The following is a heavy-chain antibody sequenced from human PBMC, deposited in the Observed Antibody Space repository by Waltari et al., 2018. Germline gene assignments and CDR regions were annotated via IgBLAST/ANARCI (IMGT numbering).Heavy chain of an antibody. J-gene: IGHJ6*04. D-gene: IGHD2-15*01. CDR1: GFTFNDYT. Sequence: GGVVVQPGGSLRLSFAASGFTFNDYTMHWVRQVPGKGLEWVSLISWDGITTYYAYSVKGRFTISRDNNENSLYLQMNSLRSEDTALYYCAKDRLDCSGGSCSLCVVHYLMDVWGEGTTVTVSS. CDR3: AKDRLDCSGGSCSLCVVHYLMDV. CDR2: ISWDGITT. V-gene: IGHV3-43*01.